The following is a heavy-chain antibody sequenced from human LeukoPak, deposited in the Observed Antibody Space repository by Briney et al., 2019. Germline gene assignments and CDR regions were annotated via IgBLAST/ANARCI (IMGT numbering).Heavy chain of an antibody. V-gene: IGHV3-23*01. CDR1: GFTFSSYA. CDR3: AKDDYDSSGYYYYMDV. Sequence: GGSLRLSCAASGFTFSSYAMSWVRQAPGKGLEWVSAISGSGGSTYYADSVKGRFTISRDNSKNTLYLQMNSLRAEDTAVYYCAKDDYDSSGYYYYMDVWGKGTTVTVSS. CDR2: ISGSGGST. J-gene: IGHJ6*03. D-gene: IGHD3-22*01.